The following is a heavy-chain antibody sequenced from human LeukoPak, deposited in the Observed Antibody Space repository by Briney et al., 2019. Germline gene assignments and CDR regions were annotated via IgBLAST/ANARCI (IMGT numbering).Heavy chain of an antibody. CDR2: IYYSGST. CDR1: GGSISSGGYY. CDR3: ARVRRGGSYSAPFYYYYYMDV. D-gene: IGHD1-26*01. V-gene: IGHV4-31*03. J-gene: IGHJ6*03. Sequence: PSQTLSLTCTVSGGSISSGGYYWSWIRQHPGEGVEWIGYIYYSGSTYYNPSLKSRVTISVYKSKNQFSLKLSSVTAADTAVYYCARVRRGGSYSAPFYYYYYMDVWDKGPTVTVSS.